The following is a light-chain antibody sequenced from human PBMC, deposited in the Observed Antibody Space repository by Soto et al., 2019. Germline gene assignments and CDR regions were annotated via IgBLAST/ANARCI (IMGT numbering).Light chain of an antibody. Sequence: QSVLTQPPSASGTPGQGVTISCSGSSSNIGSNTVNWYQQLPGTAPKLLIYSNNQRPSGVPDRFSGSKSGTSASLAISGLQSEDEADYYCAAWDDSLNVVFGGGTKVTVL. V-gene: IGLV1-44*01. CDR1: SSNIGSNT. J-gene: IGLJ2*01. CDR2: SNN. CDR3: AAWDDSLNVV.